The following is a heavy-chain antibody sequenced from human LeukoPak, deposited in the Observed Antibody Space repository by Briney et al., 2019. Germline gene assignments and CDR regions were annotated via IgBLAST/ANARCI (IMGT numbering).Heavy chain of an antibody. CDR1: GFTFSNYA. CDR3: AKVAYCSSTSCYYFDY. CDR2: ISGSGGST. V-gene: IGHV3-23*01. Sequence: PGGSLRLSCAASGFTFSNYAMSWVRQAPGKGLEWVSAISGSGGSTYYADSVKGRFTISRDNSKNTLYLQMNSLRAEDTAVYYCAKVAYCSSTSCYYFDYWGQGTLVTVSS. D-gene: IGHD2-2*01. J-gene: IGHJ4*02.